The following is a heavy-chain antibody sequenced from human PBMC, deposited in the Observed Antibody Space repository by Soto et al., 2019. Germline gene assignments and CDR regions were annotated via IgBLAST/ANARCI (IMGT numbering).Heavy chain of an antibody. D-gene: IGHD2-15*01. J-gene: IGHJ4*02. V-gene: IGHV4-31*03. Sequence: PSETLSLTCTVSGGSISSGGYYWSWIRQHPGKGLEWIGYIYYSGSTYYNPSLKSRVTISVDTSKNQFSLKLSSVTAADTAVYYCARGYCSGGSCYLLHFDYCGQGTLVTVSS. CDR2: IYYSGST. CDR3: ARGYCSGGSCYLLHFDY. CDR1: GGSISSGGYY.